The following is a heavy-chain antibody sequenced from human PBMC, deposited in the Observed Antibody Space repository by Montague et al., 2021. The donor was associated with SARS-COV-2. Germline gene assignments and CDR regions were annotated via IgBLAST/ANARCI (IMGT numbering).Heavy chain of an antibody. V-gene: IGHV4-61*10. J-gene: IGHJ5*01. Sequence: SETLSLTCTVSGASISTGIYYWSWIRQAAGKGLEWIGYTNYSGSTNYNPSLKSRVTISLDTSENQLSMRLSSVTAADTALYYCIRGLASVDSWGQGTLVTVSS. CDR1: GASISTGIYY. CDR3: IRGLASVDS. CDR2: TNYSGST.